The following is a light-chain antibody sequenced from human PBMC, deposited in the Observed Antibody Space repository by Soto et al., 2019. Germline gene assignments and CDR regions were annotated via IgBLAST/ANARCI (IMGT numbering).Light chain of an antibody. J-gene: IGLJ1*01. Sequence: QSVLTQTPSVSGAPGQKTTMSCTGSSSNIGAGYDVHWYQQVPGAAPRLLIYADNNRPSGVPDRFSASKSGTSASLAITGLQGEDEANYYCISYTSDDVRYVFGTGTKLTVL. CDR2: ADN. CDR3: ISYTSDDVRYV. V-gene: IGLV1-40*01. CDR1: SSNIGAGYD.